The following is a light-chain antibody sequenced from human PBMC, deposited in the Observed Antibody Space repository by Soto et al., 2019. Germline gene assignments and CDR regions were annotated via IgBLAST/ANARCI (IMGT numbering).Light chain of an antibody. CDR1: QSVFSS. CDR2: GAA. V-gene: IGKV3-15*01. J-gene: IGKJ1*01. Sequence: EIVMTQSPATLSVSPGERVTLSCRASQSVFSSLAWYQQKPGQAPRLLIYGAATRATGIPARFSGSGSGTDFTLTISSLQSEDFAVYYCQQYGSSGTFGQGTKV. CDR3: QQYGSSGT.